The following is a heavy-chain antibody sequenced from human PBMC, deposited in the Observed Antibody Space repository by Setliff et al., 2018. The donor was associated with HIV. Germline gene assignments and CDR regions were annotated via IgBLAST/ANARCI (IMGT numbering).Heavy chain of an antibody. V-gene: IGHV1-46*02. CDR1: GYTFNDNY. CDR2: INPSGAGT. CDR3: VRRESDYGTKAGFRY. D-gene: IGHD4-17*01. J-gene: IGHJ4*02. Sequence: ASVKVSCKASGYTFNDNYIHWVRQGPGQGLEWMGLINPSGAGTSYAQKFEGRVTMTRDTSTDTVYMELSSLKSDDTAVYYCVRRESDYGTKAGFRYWGQGMLVTFS.